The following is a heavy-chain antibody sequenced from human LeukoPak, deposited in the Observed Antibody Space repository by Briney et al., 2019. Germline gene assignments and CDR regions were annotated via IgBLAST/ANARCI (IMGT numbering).Heavy chain of an antibody. Sequence: GRSLRLSCAASGFTFSGFGMHWVRQAPGKGLEWVAVIWYDGSNKDYADSVKGRFTISRDNSKNTLYLQMNSLRADDTAVYYCAKDGTFGAATYYFDYWGQGTLVTVSS. CDR1: GFTFSGFG. CDR3: AKDGTFGAATYYFDY. V-gene: IGHV3-33*03. CDR2: IWYDGSNK. J-gene: IGHJ4*02. D-gene: IGHD3-3*01.